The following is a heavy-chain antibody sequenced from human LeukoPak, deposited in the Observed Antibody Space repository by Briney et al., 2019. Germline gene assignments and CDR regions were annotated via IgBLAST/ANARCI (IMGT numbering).Heavy chain of an antibody. D-gene: IGHD5-12*01. CDR3: ARDRGDGYNTY. Sequence: GGSLRLSCAASGFTLSSYSMNWVRQAPGKGLEWVSSISSSSSYIYYADSVKGRFTISRDNAKNSLYLQMNSLRAEDTAVYYCARDRGDGYNTYWGQGTLVTVSS. CDR1: GFTLSSYS. V-gene: IGHV3-21*01. CDR2: ISSSSSYI. J-gene: IGHJ4*02.